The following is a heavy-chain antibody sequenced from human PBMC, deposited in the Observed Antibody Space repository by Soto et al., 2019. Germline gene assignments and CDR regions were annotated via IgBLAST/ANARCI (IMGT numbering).Heavy chain of an antibody. CDR3: AKSFTQSNVWRAYRHKTHFDY. CDR1: GFTLSNYG. V-gene: IGHV3-23*01. Sequence: EVRLLESGGGLVQPGGSLRLSCEGSGFTLSNYGMDWVRQAPGKGLEWISFISGAGDTTYYADSVKGRFIISRDNSKNTLYLQMNSLRAEDTAIYYRAKSFTQSNVWRAYRHKTHFDYWGQGALVTVTS. D-gene: IGHD3-16*02. J-gene: IGHJ4*02. CDR2: ISGAGDTT.